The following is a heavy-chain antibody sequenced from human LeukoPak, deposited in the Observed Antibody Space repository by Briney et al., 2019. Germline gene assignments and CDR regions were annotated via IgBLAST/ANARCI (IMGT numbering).Heavy chain of an antibody. CDR2: ISSSGSTI. CDR3: ARDSYDSSGYYYRLFDY. D-gene: IGHD3-22*01. CDR1: GFTFSSYA. Sequence: PGGSLRLSCAASGFTFSSYAMSWVRQPPGKGLEWVSYISSSGSTIYYADSVRGRFIISRDNANNSLYLQMNSLRAEDTAAYYCARDSYDSSGYYYRLFDYWGQGTLVTVSS. V-gene: IGHV3-48*03. J-gene: IGHJ4*02.